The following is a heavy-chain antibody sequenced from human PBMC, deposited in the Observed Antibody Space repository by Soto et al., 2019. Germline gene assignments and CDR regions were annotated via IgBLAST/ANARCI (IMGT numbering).Heavy chain of an antibody. J-gene: IGHJ4*02. Sequence: SETLSLTCTASGGSINTFYWSWVRQPAGKGLEWIGRIFSSGSTSFNPSLESRVAMSVDTSKNHFSLNLSSVTAADMAVYYCAREGSYSAYNFAHGIQLWSFDFWGQGALVTV. CDR3: AREGSYSAYNFAHGIQLWSFDF. CDR1: GGSINTFY. V-gene: IGHV4-4*07. D-gene: IGHD5-12*01. CDR2: IFSSGST.